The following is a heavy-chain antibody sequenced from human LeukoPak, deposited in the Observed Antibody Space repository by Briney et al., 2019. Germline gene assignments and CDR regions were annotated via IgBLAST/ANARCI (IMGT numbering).Heavy chain of an antibody. CDR3: ASQSPRYCSSTSCGGY. D-gene: IGHD2-2*01. Sequence: KPSETLSLTCTVSGGSISSSSYYWGWIRQPPGKGLEWIGSIYYSGSTNYNPSLKSRVTISVDTSKNQFSLKLSSVTAADTAVYYCASQSPRYCSSTSCGGYWGQGTLVTVSS. CDR1: GGSISSSSYY. CDR2: IYYSGST. V-gene: IGHV4-39*01. J-gene: IGHJ4*02.